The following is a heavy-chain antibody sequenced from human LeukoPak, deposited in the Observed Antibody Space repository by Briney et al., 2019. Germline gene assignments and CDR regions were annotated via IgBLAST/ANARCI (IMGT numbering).Heavy chain of an antibody. Sequence: GRSLRLSCAASGFTFSSYWMHWVRHAPGKGPVWVSRVDVHGQGTAYADSVKGRFTIPRDNAKNTLSLQMNSLSAEDTAVYYCARSNYDSTTFYYHLDLWGQGTLVTVSS. CDR3: ARSNYDSTTFYYHLDL. CDR1: GFTFSSYW. V-gene: IGHV3-74*01. CDR2: VDVHGQGT. J-gene: IGHJ5*02. D-gene: IGHD2/OR15-2a*01.